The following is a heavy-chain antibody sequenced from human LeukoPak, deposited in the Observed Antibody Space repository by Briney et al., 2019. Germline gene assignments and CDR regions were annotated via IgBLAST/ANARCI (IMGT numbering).Heavy chain of an antibody. D-gene: IGHD4-17*01. Sequence: GGSLRLSCAASGLTFSDYYMSWIRQAPGKGLEWVSYISSSGSTIYYADSVKGRFTISRDNAKNSLYLQMNSLRAEDTAIYYCARSIMYGDHGEDIWGQGTVVAVSS. CDR3: ARSIMYGDHGEDI. V-gene: IGHV3-11*04. J-gene: IGHJ3*02. CDR2: ISSSGSTI. CDR1: GLTFSDYY.